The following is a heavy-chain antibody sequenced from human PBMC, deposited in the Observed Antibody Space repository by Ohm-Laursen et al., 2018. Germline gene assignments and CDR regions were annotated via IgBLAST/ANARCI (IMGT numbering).Heavy chain of an antibody. Sequence: LSLTCAASGFTFSSYGMHWVRQAPGKGLEWVAVISYDGSNKYYADSVKGRFTISRDNSKNTLYLQMNSLRAEDTAVYYCANGAFGTTAEILPVYWGQGTLVTVSS. V-gene: IGHV3-30*18. J-gene: IGHJ4*02. CDR3: ANGAFGTTAEILPVY. CDR2: ISYDGSNK. CDR1: GFTFSSYG. D-gene: IGHD4-17*01.